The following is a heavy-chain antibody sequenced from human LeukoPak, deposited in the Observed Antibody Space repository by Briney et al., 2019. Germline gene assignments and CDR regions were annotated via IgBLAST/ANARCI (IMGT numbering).Heavy chain of an antibody. J-gene: IGHJ4*02. CDR1: GGSISSSSYY. CDR2: IYYSGST. CDR3: ARLGDIVVVPGAIPDY. V-gene: IGHV4-39*01. D-gene: IGHD2-2*02. Sequence: KPSETLSLTCTVSGGSISSSSYYWGWIRQPPGKGLEWIGSIYYSGSTYYNPSLKSRVTISVDTSKNQFSLKLSSVTAADTAVYYCARLGDIVVVPGAIPDYWGQGTLVTVSS.